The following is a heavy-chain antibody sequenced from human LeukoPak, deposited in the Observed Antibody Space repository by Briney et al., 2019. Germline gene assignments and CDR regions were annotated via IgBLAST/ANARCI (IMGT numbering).Heavy chain of an antibody. J-gene: IGHJ3*02. V-gene: IGHV3-30*04. CDR3: AKERASMGADAFDI. CDR1: GFTFVHFS. Sequence: PGGSLRLSCVASGFTFVHFSMHWVRQAPGKGLEWVAFVSGEQTDKYYADSVKGRFTISRDKSKNTLYLQMNSLRPEDTAVYYCAKERASMGADAFDIWGQGTMVTVSS. CDR2: VSGEQTDK. D-gene: IGHD1-26*01.